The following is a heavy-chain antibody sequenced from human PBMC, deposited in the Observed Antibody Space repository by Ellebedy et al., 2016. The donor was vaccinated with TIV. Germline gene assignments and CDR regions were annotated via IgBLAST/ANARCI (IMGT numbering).Heavy chain of an antibody. CDR1: GGSISSYY. Sequence: MPSETLSLTCTVSGGSISSYYWSWIRQPPGKGLEWIGYIYYSGSTNYNPSLKSRVTISVDTSKNQFSLKLSSVTAADTAVYYCAAGSYGTDYWGQGTLVTVSS. CDR2: IYYSGST. CDR3: AAGSYGTDY. D-gene: IGHD4-17*01. V-gene: IGHV4-59*08. J-gene: IGHJ4*02.